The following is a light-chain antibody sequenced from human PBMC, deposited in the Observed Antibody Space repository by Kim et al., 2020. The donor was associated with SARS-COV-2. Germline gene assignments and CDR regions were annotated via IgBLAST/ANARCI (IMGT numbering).Light chain of an antibody. CDR1: SSNIGTNT. CDR2: SSN. Sequence: GQRVTISCSGSSSNIGTNTVNWYQQVPGTAPKLLIYSSNQRPSGVPDRFSGSKSGTSASLAISGLQSEDEADYFCAAWDDSLNGWVFGGGTKVTVL. CDR3: AAWDDSLNGWV. J-gene: IGLJ3*02. V-gene: IGLV1-44*01.